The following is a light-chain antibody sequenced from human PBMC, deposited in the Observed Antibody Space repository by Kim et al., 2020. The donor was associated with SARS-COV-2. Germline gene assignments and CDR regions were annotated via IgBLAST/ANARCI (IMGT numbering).Light chain of an antibody. CDR2: YDA. V-gene: IGLV3-21*04. Sequence: SYELTQPPSVSVAPGQTAKITCGGNNVGGKSLHWYQQRPGQAPVLVIYYDAERPSGIPERFSGSNSGNTATLTISRVEAGDGADYYCQVWDSGSDHVIFGGGTQLTVL. CDR1: NVGGKS. CDR3: QVWDSGSDHVI. J-gene: IGLJ2*01.